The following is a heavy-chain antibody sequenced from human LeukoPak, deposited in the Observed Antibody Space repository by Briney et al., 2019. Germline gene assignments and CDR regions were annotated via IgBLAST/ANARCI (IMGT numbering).Heavy chain of an antibody. Sequence: ASVKVSCKDSGYTFTGYYVYWVRQAPGQGLEWMGWINPNSGGTNYAQKFQGRVTMSRDTSISTAYMGLSRLRSDDTAVYYCARGLRGSPAFDYWGQGTLVTVSS. CDR3: ARGLRGSPAFDY. D-gene: IGHD2-2*01. CDR1: GYTFTGYY. V-gene: IGHV1-2*02. J-gene: IGHJ4*02. CDR2: INPNSGGT.